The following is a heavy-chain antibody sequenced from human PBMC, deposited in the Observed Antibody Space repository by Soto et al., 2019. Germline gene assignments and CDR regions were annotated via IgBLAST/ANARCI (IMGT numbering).Heavy chain of an antibody. V-gene: IGHV1-18*01. D-gene: IGHD3-9*01. J-gene: IGHJ4*01. CDR3: ARDSLTYSIPFDY. Sequence: QVQLVQSGAELKKPGASVKISCKASGYTFSDYIITWVRQAPGQGLEWMGWFSDYNGNTNYAQKFLGRVSMTTDTSTSTAYLELKSLTSDDTAVYYCARDSLTYSIPFDYWGQGTLITVSS. CDR1: GYTFSDYI. CDR2: FSDYNGNT.